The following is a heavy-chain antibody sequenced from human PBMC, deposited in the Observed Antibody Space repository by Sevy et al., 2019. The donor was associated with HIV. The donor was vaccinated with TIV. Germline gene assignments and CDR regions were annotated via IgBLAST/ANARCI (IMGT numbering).Heavy chain of an antibody. J-gene: IGHJ6*02. D-gene: IGHD3-3*01. CDR1: GFTLSSYG. CDR2: IRNDGSNK. V-gene: IGHV3-33*01. Sequence: GGSLRLSCAASGFTLSSYGMHWFRQAQGKGLEWVAVIRNDGSNKYYANSAKGRLTTSRDNSKNTLSLQMNSLRAEDTAVYYCARDRLGITISAEWGGGMDVWGQGTTVTVSS. CDR3: ARDRLGITISAEWGGGMDV.